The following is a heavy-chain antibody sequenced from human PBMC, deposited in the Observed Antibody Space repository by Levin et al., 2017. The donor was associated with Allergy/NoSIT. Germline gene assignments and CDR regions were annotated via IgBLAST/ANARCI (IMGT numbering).Heavy chain of an antibody. Sequence: PGGSLRLSCAASGFTFSSYAMNWVRQAPGKGLEWVSAISGSGGRTYYADSVKGRFTISRDNSKNTLYLQMNSLTAEDTALYYCAKDEAYGWLPDYWGQGTLVTVSS. CDR3: AKDEAYGWLPDY. D-gene: IGHD5-12*01. V-gene: IGHV3-23*01. CDR2: ISGSGGRT. CDR1: GFTFSSYA. J-gene: IGHJ4*02.